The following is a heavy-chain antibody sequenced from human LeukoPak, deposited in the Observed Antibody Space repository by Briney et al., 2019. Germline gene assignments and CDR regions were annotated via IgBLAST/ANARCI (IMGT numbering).Heavy chain of an antibody. CDR3: ARDRWAYSSSSSDMDV. CDR1: GGTFSSYA. CDR2: IIPIFGTA. D-gene: IGHD6-6*01. Sequence: ASVKVSCKASGGTFSSYAISWVRQAPGQGLEWMGGIIPIFGTANYAQKFQGRVTITADESTSTAYMELSGLRSEDTAVYYCARDRWAYSSSSSDMDVWGKGTTVTVSS. V-gene: IGHV1-69*13. J-gene: IGHJ6*03.